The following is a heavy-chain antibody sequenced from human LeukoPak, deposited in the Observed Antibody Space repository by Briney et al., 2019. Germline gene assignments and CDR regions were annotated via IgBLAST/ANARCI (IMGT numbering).Heavy chain of an antibody. V-gene: IGHV3-21*01. D-gene: IGHD3-10*01. CDR2: ISSSSSYI. CDR1: GFTFSSYS. Sequence: GGSLRLSCAASGFTFSSYSTNWVRQAPGKGLEWVSSISSSSSYIYYADSVKGRFTISRDNAKNSLYLQMNSLRAEDTAVYYCARVYYYGSGSYHNYYYYGMDVWGQGTTVTVSS. J-gene: IGHJ6*02. CDR3: ARVYYYGSGSYHNYYYYGMDV.